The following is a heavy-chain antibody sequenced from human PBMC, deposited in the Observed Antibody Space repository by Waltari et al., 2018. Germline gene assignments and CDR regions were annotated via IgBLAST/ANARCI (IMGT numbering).Heavy chain of an antibody. CDR3: ARRPGIAPAGTKGYFDN. Sequence: HVQLEQWGAGLLKPSETLSLTCAVYGGSFSGYYWSWVRQSPGQGLAWIGQINQGGSETYPPSCESRVTKSADPSKNHFSLNLRSVTAADTAIYYWARRPGIAPAGTKGYFDNWGQGILVTVSS. D-gene: IGHD6-13*01. CDR2: INQGGSE. V-gene: IGHV4-34*02. J-gene: IGHJ4*02. CDR1: GGSFSGYY.